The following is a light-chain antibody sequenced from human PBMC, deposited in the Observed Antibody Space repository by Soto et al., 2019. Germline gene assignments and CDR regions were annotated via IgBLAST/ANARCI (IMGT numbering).Light chain of an antibody. V-gene: IGLV1-51*01. CDR2: DND. Sequence: QSVLTQPPSLFAAPGQNVTISCSGSNTNIGNHFVSWYQQLPGTAPRLLIYDNDNRPSGIPDRFSGSKSGTSASLGITGLQTGDEAEYYCATWASRLNGFYVFGTGTKLTVL. CDR1: NTNIGNHF. CDR3: ATWASRLNGFYV. J-gene: IGLJ1*01.